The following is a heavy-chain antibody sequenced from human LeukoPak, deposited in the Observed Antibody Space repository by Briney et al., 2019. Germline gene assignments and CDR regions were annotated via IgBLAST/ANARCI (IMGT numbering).Heavy chain of an antibody. CDR3: ATAGYCSSTSCYDYYYYMDV. CDR2: IIPIFGTA. J-gene: IGHJ6*03. Sequence: SVKVSCKASGGTFSSYAISWVRQAPGQGLEWMGRIIPIFGTANYAQKFQGRVTITTDESTSTAYMELSSLRSEDTAVYYCATAGYCSSTSCYDYYYYMDVWGKGTTVTVSS. D-gene: IGHD2-2*01. CDR1: GGTFSSYA. V-gene: IGHV1-69*05.